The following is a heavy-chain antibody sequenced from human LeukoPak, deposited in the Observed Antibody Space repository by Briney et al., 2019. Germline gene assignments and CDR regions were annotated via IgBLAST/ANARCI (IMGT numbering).Heavy chain of an antibody. CDR1: GFTVSSNY. CDR2: IYSGGST. Sequence: PGGSLRLSCAASGFTVSSNYMSWDRQAPGKGLEWVSVIYSGGSTYYADSVKGRFTISRDNSKNTLYLQMNSLRAEDTAVYYCAIVPPNGAHFDYWGQGTLVTVSS. V-gene: IGHV3-66*02. J-gene: IGHJ4*02. D-gene: IGHD4-17*01. CDR3: AIVPPNGAHFDY.